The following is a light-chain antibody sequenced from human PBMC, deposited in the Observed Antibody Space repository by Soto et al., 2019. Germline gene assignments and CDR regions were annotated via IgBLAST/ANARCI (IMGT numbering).Light chain of an antibody. Sequence: EIVLTQSPANLSLSPGASATLSCRASQSVSLPLAWYQQKPGQAPRLLIYAASNRATGVPGRFSGSGSGADFTLTINSLEPEDFAIYYCQPRHDWPLTFGGGTKVDI. J-gene: IGKJ4*01. CDR2: AAS. CDR3: QPRHDWPLT. CDR1: QSVSLP. V-gene: IGKV3-11*01.